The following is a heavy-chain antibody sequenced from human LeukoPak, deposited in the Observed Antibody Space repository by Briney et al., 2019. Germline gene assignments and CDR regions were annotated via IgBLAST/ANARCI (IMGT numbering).Heavy chain of an antibody. V-gene: IGHV1-2*02. D-gene: IGHD6-19*01. CDR1: GYTFTGYY. J-gene: IGHJ4*02. CDR3: ARGPVSSGWY. CDR2: INPNSGCT. Sequence: GASVKVSCKASGYTFTGYYMHWVRQAPGQGLERMGWINPNSGCTNYAQKFQGRVTMTRDTSISTAYMELSRLRSDDTAVYYCARGPVSSGWYWGQGTLVTVSS.